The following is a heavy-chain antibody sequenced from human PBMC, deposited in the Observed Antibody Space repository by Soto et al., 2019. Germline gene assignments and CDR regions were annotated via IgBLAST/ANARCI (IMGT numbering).Heavy chain of an antibody. J-gene: IGHJ3*02. Sequence: SVKVSCKASGGTLSSYAISWVRQAPGQGLEWMGGIIPIFGTANYAQKFQGRVTITADESTSTAYMELSSLRSEDTAVYYCARDGYYYDSSGYYSAAFDIWGQGTMVTVSS. CDR3: ARDGYYYDSSGYYSAAFDI. CDR2: IIPIFGTA. D-gene: IGHD3-22*01. V-gene: IGHV1-69*13. CDR1: GGTLSSYA.